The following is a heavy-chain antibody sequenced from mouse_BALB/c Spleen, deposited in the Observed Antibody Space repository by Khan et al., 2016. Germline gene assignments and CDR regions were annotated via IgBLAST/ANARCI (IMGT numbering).Heavy chain of an antibody. CDR2: FYPGDDDT. D-gene: IGHD2-1*01. CDR3: ARSGGNYFFDY. V-gene: IGHV1-87*01. Sequence: QVQLQQSGAELTRPGASVKLSCKTSGYTFTTYWIQWVRQRPGQGLEWIGAFYPGDDDTRNTQKFKGKATLTADKSSTTAYMQLSSLASEDSAVYYCARSGGNYFFDYWGQGATLTVSS. J-gene: IGHJ2*01. CDR1: GYTFTTYW.